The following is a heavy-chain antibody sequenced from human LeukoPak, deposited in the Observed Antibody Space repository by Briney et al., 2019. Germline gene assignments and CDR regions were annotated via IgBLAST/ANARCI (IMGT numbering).Heavy chain of an antibody. D-gene: IGHD5-18*01. Sequence: SVKLSCKAAGGTCGSYTISWVRQAPGQGLEWMGRMIPILGIANYAQKFQGRVTITADKSTSTAYMELSSLRSEDTAVYYCARNGGGYSYGLKGNYYYNGMDAWGQGTTVTVSS. CDR3: ARNGGGYSYGLKGNYYYNGMDA. CDR1: GGTCGSYT. CDR2: MIPILGIA. V-gene: IGHV1-69*02. J-gene: IGHJ6*02.